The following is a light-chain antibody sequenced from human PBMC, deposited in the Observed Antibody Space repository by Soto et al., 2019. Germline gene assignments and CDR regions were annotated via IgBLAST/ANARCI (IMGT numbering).Light chain of an antibody. J-gene: IGKJ4*01. CDR3: QHYNNYPLA. CDR1: QSISSS. V-gene: IGKV3D-15*01. CDR2: DAS. Sequence: LSQSPGTLSLPPLDRATLSCVASQSISSSLAWYQQKPGQPPRLLIYDASTRASGFPARFSGSGSGTEFTLTISSLQPEDFAVYYCQHYNNYPLAFGRGTKVDIK.